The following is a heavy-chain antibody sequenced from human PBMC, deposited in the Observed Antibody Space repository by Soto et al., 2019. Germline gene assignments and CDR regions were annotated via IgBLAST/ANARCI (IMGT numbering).Heavy chain of an antibody. J-gene: IGHJ4*02. Sequence: QVRLQESGPGLVKPSQTLSLTCSVSGASISRDDYYWSWIRQHPGKGLEWIAYIYSSGNSYYNPSLSSRVAISLDTSKNQFSLRLSSVTAADTGVYYCASALTGDYVGFDYWGQGTPATVSS. V-gene: IGHV4-31*03. D-gene: IGHD3-9*01. CDR2: IYSSGNS. CDR3: ASALTGDYVGFDY. CDR1: GASISRDDYY.